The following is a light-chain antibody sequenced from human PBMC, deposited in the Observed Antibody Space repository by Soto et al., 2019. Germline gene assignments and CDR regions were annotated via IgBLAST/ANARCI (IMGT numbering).Light chain of an antibody. J-gene: IGLJ2*01. CDR3: SSYTTTSTLV. V-gene: IGLV2-14*01. Sequence: QSALTQPASVSGSPGQSITISCTGTSSDVGGYNYVSWYQQHPGKAPKLIIYEVSNRPSGVSNRFSGSKSGNMASLTISGLQGEDEGDYYCSSYTTTSTLVFGGGTQLTVL. CDR1: SSDVGGYNY. CDR2: EVS.